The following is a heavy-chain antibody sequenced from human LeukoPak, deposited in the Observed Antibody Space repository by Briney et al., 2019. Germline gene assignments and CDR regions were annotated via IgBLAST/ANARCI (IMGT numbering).Heavy chain of an antibody. CDR3: ARGPTTVTRAFDY. D-gene: IGHD4-17*01. J-gene: IGHJ4*02. CDR2: TYTSGST. Sequence: PSQTLSLTCTVSGGSFSIYYWSWIRQPAGKGLEWIGRTYTSGSTNYNPSLKRRVTLSVDTSKDQFSLNLNSVTAADTAVYYCARGPTTVTRAFDYWGQGTLVTVSS. V-gene: IGHV4-4*07. CDR1: GGSFSIYY.